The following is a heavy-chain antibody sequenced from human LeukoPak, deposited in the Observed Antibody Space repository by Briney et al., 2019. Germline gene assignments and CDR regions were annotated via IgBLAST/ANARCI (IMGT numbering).Heavy chain of an antibody. CDR2: INPNSGGT. CDR1: GYTFTSYG. CDR3: ARVSRRDGYNLGY. Sequence: ASVKVSCKASGYTFTSYGISWVRQAPGQGLEWMGWINPNSGGTNYAQKFQGRVTMTRDTSISTAYMELSRLRSDDTAVYYCARVSRRDGYNLGYWGQGTLVTVSS. J-gene: IGHJ4*02. D-gene: IGHD5-24*01. V-gene: IGHV1-2*02.